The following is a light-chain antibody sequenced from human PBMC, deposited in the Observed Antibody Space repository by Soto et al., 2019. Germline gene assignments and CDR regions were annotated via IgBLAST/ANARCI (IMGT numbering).Light chain of an antibody. CDR1: RSLSSDY. Sequence: IVLMHSPDALSLSPGERATLSCRASRSLSSDYLAWYQQKPGQAPRLLFYHASRRATGTPDRFSVSGSGTDFTLTISRLEPGDFALYYSKEYADSPRSFGQGTMVDNK. V-gene: IGKV3-20*01. CDR2: HAS. J-gene: IGKJ1*01. CDR3: KEYADSPRS.